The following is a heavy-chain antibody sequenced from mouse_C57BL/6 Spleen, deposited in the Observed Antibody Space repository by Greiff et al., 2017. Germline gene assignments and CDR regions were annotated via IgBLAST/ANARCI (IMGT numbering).Heavy chain of an antibody. J-gene: IGHJ3*01. Sequence: QVQLQQPGAELVKPGASVKLSCKASGYTFTSYWMQWVKQRPGQGLEWIGEIDPSDSYTNYNQKFKGKATLTVDTSSSTAYMQLSSLTSEDSAVYYCAKGGYYGFAYWGQGTLVTVSA. CDR1: GYTFTSYW. CDR3: AKGGYYGFAY. V-gene: IGHV1-50*01. D-gene: IGHD2-3*01. CDR2: IDPSDSYT.